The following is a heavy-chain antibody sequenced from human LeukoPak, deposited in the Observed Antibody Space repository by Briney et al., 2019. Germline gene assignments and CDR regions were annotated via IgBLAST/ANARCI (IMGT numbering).Heavy chain of an antibody. V-gene: IGHV3-30*02. CDR3: AKDRRWYYYYYMDV. CDR1: GFTFSSCG. J-gene: IGHJ6*03. Sequence: GGSLRLSCAASGFTFSSCGMHWVRQAPGKGLEWVAFIRYDGSNKYYADSVKGRFTISRDNSKNTLYLQMNSLRAEDTAVYYCAKDRRWYYYYYMDVWGKGTTVTVSS. D-gene: IGHD2-15*01. CDR2: IRYDGSNK.